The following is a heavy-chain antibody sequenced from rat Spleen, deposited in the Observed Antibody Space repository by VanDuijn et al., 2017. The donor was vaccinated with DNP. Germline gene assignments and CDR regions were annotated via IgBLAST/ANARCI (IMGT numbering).Heavy chain of an antibody. CDR3: TSNPHVRTAAPFDY. Sequence: EVQLVESGGGLVQPGRSLKLSCAASGFTFSSFAMAWVRQAPKKGLEWVATISNTGDHTYCSDSVKGRFSLSRDNAKSTLYLQLNSLRSEDTATYFCTSNPHVRTAAPFDYWGQGVMVTVSS. V-gene: IGHV5-46*01. CDR2: ISNTGDHT. J-gene: IGHJ2*01. D-gene: IGHD3-8*01. CDR1: GFTFSSFA.